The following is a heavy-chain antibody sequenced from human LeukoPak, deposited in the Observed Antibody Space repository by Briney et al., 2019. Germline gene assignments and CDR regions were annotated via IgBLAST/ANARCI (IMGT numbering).Heavy chain of an antibody. CDR3: ARDGGTIFGLDYFYYMDV. CDR2: INPNSGDT. Sequence: WASVKVSCKASGYTFTAYYMNWVRQAPGQGLEWMGWINPNSGDTNFARKFQGRVTLTRDTSVNTAYMEVSGLRSDDTAIYYCARDGGTIFGLDYFYYMDVWGKGTTVTVSS. CDR1: GYTFTAYY. D-gene: IGHD3-3*01. J-gene: IGHJ6*03. V-gene: IGHV1-2*02.